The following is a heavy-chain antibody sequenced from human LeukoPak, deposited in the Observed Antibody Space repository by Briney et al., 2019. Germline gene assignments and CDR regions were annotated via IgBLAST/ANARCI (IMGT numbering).Heavy chain of an antibody. CDR3: AKEGYCSSTSCRYYYYYYYMDV. D-gene: IGHD2-2*01. CDR1: GFTFSSYG. V-gene: IGHV3-30*02. CDR2: IRYDGSNK. Sequence: GGSLRLSCAASGFTFSSYGMHWVRQAPGKGLEWVAFIRYDGSNKYYADSVKGRFTISRDDSKNTLYLQMNSLRAEDTAVYYCAKEGYCSSTSCRYYYYYYYMDVWGKGTTVTVSS. J-gene: IGHJ6*03.